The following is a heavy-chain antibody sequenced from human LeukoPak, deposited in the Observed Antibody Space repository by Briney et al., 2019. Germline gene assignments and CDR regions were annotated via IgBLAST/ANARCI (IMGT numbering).Heavy chain of an antibody. CDR3: ATRIRYSGSPTPNYYFDY. CDR2: SIPILGIA. V-gene: IGHV1-69*04. Sequence: SVEVSCKASGGTFSSYAISWVRQAPGQGLEWMGRSIPILGIANYAQKFQGRVTITADKFTSTAYMELSSLRSEDTAVYYCATRIRYSGSPTPNYYFDYWGQGTLVTVSS. D-gene: IGHD1-26*01. CDR1: GGTFSSYA. J-gene: IGHJ4*02.